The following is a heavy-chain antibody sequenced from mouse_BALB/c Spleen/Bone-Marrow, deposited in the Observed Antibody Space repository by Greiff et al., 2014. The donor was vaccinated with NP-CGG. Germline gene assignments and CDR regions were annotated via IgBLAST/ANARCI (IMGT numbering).Heavy chain of an antibody. J-gene: IGHJ4*01. CDR1: GYTFSSYW. CDR3: ARGIDYYAMDY. V-gene: IGHV1-9*01. CDR2: ILPGSGST. Sequence: QVQLQQSGAELMKPGASVKISCKATGYTFSSYWIEWVKQRPGHGLEWIGEILPGSGSTNYNEKFKGKATFTADTSSNTAYMQLSSLTSEDSGVYYCARGIDYYAMDYWGRGTSVTVSS.